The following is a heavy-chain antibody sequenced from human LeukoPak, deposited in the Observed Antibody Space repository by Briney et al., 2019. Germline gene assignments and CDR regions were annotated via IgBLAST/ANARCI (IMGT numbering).Heavy chain of an antibody. CDR2: ISSSSSTI. J-gene: IGHJ5*02. CDR1: GFTFSSYS. Sequence: GGSLRLSCAASGFTFSSYSMNWVRQAPGKGLEWVSYISSSSSTIYYADSVKGRFTISRDNAKNSLYLQMNSLRAEDTAVYYCARRDQLWFGISNWFDPWGQGTLVTVSS. D-gene: IGHD3-10*01. CDR3: ARRDQLWFGISNWFDP. V-gene: IGHV3-48*01.